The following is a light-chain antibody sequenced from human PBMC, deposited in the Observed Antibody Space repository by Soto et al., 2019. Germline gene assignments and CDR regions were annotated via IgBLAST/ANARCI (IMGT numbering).Light chain of an antibody. CDR3: SSYTTSSTVV. Sequence: QSALTQPASVSGSPGQSITISCTGTNSDIGAYTFVSWYQQHPGKAPKLMIYDVSNRPSGVSNRFSGSKSGNTASLTISGLQAEDEADYHCSSYTTSSTVVFGGGTKLTVL. J-gene: IGLJ2*01. CDR2: DVS. V-gene: IGLV2-14*03. CDR1: NSDIGAYTF.